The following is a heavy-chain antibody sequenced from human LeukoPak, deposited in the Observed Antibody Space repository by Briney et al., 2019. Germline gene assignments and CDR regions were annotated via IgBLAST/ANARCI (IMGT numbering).Heavy chain of an antibody. CDR2: IDSSGDVI. CDR3: ARDRLLYYYDSGPTGHFQH. Sequence: PGGSLRLSCAASGFTFSDYYMTWIRQAPGKGLEWLSYIDSSGDVIYYADSVKGRFTISRDNTKNSLYLQMSSLRADDTAVYYCARDRLLYYYDSGPTGHFQHWGQGTLVTV. V-gene: IGHV3-11*04. D-gene: IGHD3-22*01. CDR1: GFTFSDYY. J-gene: IGHJ1*01.